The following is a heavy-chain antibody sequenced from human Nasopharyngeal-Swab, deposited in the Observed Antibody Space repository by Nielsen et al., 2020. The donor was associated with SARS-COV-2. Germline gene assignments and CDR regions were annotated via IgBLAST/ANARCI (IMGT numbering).Heavy chain of an antibody. CDR1: GFTFSSYE. Sequence: GESLKISCAASGFTFSSYEMNWVRQAPGKGLEWVSYISSRGSTIYYADSVKGRFTISRDNAKNSLYLQMNSLRAEDTAVYYCARDSDIPYSGYGMDVWGQGTTVTVSS. J-gene: IGHJ6*02. D-gene: IGHD6-13*01. CDR3: ARDSDIPYSGYGMDV. CDR2: ISSRGSTI. V-gene: IGHV3-48*03.